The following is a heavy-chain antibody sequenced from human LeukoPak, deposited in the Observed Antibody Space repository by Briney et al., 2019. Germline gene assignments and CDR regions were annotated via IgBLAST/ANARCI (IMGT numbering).Heavy chain of an antibody. CDR2: IWYDGSNK. J-gene: IGHJ4*02. CDR3: ARDTAYDSSGYYSPHFDY. Sequence: GGSLRLSCAASGFTFSSYGMHWVRQAPGKGLEWVAVIWYDGSNKYYADSVKGRFTISRDNSKNTLYLQMNSLRAEDTAVYYCARDTAYDSSGYYSPHFDYWGQGTLVTVSS. CDR1: GFTFSSYG. D-gene: IGHD3-22*01. V-gene: IGHV3-33*01.